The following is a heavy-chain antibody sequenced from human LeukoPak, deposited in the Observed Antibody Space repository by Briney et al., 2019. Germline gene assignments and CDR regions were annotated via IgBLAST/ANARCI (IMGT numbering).Heavy chain of an antibody. CDR3: ARYYYDSGGDYGMDV. CDR1: GFTFSSYW. V-gene: IGHV3-74*01. Sequence: GGSLRLSCAASGFTFSSYWMHWVRQAPGKGLVWVSRINSDGSSTSYADSVKGRFTISRDNAKNTLYLQMNSLRAEDTAVYYCARYYYDSGGDYGMDVWGQGTTVTVSS. D-gene: IGHD3-22*01. J-gene: IGHJ6*02. CDR2: INSDGSST.